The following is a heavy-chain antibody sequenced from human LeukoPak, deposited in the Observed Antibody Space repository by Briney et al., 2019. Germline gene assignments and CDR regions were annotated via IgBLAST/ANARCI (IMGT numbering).Heavy chain of an antibody. Sequence: NPGGSLRLSCAASGFTFSSYAMSWVRQAPGKGLEWVSAISGSGGSTYYADSVKGRFTISRDNSKNTLYLQMNSLRAEDTAVYYCAKVLLRFLEWSPFDYWGQGTLVTVSS. J-gene: IGHJ4*02. CDR2: ISGSGGST. D-gene: IGHD3-3*01. V-gene: IGHV3-23*01. CDR1: GFTFSSYA. CDR3: AKVLLRFLEWSPFDY.